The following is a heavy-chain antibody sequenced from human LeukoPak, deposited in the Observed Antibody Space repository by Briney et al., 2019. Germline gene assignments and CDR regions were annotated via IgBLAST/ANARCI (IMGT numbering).Heavy chain of an antibody. V-gene: IGHV3-15*01. CDR2: IKSKTDGGTT. Sequence: GGSLRLSCATSGFTVSSNYMSWVRQAPGKGLEWVGLIKSKTDGGTTDYAAPVKGRFTISRDDSKNTLYLQMNSLKTEDTAVYYCTTDQDYSNSGWFDPWGQGTLVTVSS. D-gene: IGHD4-11*01. CDR3: TTDQDYSNSGWFDP. J-gene: IGHJ5*02. CDR1: GFTVSSNY.